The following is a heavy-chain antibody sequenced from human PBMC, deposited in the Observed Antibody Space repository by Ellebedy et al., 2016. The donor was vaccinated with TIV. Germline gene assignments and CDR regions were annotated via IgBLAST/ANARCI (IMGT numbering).Heavy chain of an antibody. CDR1: GYTFTSYD. V-gene: IGHV1-8*01. D-gene: IGHD6-6*01. J-gene: IGHJ3*02. CDR2: MNPNSGNT. CDR3: ARGVHSDAFDI. Sequence: AASVKVSCKASGYTFTSYDINWVRQATGQGLEWMGWMNPNSGNTGYARKFQGRVTMTRNTSISTAYMELSSLRSEDTAVYYCARGVHSDAFDIWGQGTMVTVSS.